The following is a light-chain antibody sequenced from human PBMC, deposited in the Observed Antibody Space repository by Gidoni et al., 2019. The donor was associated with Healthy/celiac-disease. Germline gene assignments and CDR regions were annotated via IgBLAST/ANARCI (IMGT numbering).Light chain of an antibody. V-gene: IGLV2-23*02. CDR3: CSYAGSSTYV. CDR2: EVS. J-gene: IGLJ1*01. CDR1: SSDVGSSNL. Sequence: QSALTQPASVSGSPGQSITISCTGTSSDVGSSNLVPWYQQPPGKAPKLMIYEVSKRPSGVSNRFSGSKSGNTASLTISGLQAEDEADYCCSYAGSSTYVFGTGTKVTVL.